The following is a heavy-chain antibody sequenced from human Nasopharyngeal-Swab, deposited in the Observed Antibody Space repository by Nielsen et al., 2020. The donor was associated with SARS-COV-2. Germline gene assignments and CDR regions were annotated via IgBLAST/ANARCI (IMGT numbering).Heavy chain of an antibody. CDR1: GGSFSGYY. D-gene: IGHD3-10*01. J-gene: IGHJ6*02. V-gene: IGHV4-34*01. Sequence: SETLSLTCAVYGGSFSGYYWSWIRQPPGKGLEWIGEINHSGSTNYNPSLKSRVTISVDTSKNQFSLKLSSVTAADTAVYYCASLGITMARGDSGMDVWGQGITVTVSS. CDR2: INHSGST. CDR3: ASLGITMARGDSGMDV.